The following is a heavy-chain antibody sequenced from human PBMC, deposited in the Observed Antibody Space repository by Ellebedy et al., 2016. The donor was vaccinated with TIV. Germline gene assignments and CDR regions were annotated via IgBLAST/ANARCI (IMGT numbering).Heavy chain of an antibody. D-gene: IGHD2-2*01. CDR2: IHHSGST. CDR3: ARGGVPGAFDY. Sequence: MPSETLSLTCTVFGYPISSDYYWGWIRQPPGKGLEWLGNIHHSGSTYYNPSLKSRVAISVDTSKSQFSLKFRSVTAADTAVYYCARGGVPGAFDYWGQGTLVTVSS. V-gene: IGHV4-38-2*02. J-gene: IGHJ4*02. CDR1: GYPISSDYY.